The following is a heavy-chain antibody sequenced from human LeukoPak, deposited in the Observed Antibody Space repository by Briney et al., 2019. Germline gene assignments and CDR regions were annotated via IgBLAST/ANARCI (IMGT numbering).Heavy chain of an antibody. J-gene: IGHJ4*02. CDR2: IWYDGSNK. CDR1: GFTFSSYG. D-gene: IGHD3-22*01. CDR3: AKASYYDWYYFDY. V-gene: IGHV3-33*06. Sequence: PGGSLRLSCAASGFTFSSYGMHWVRQAPGKGLEWVAVIWYDGSNKYYADSVKGRFTIFRDNSKNTLYLQMNSLRAEDTAVYYCAKASYYDWYYFDYWGQGTLVTVSS.